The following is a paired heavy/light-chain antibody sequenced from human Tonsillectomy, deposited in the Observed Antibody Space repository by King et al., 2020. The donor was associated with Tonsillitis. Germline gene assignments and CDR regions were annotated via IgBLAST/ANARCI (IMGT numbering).Heavy chain of an antibody. CDR1: GFTFSSYG. CDR3: AKDRPFEYSSPSGQVDYMDV. V-gene: IGHV3-30*18. D-gene: IGHD6-6*01. J-gene: IGHJ6*03. CDR2: ISYDGSNK. Sequence: QVQLVESGGGVVQPGRSLRLSCVASGFTFSSYGMHWVRQAPGKGLEWVAVISYDGSNKYYADSVKGRFTISRDNSKNTLYLQMNSLRAEDTAGYYCAKDRPFEYSSPSGQVDYMDVWGKGTTVTVSS.
Light chain of an antibody. V-gene: IGKV3-11*01. J-gene: IGKJ4*01. CDR2: GAS. Sequence: EIVLTQSPATLSLSPGERATLSCRASQSLSSSLAWYQQKPGQAPRLLIYGASNRATGIPARFSGSGSGTDFTLTISSLEPEDFAVYYCQQRSNWPLTFGGGTKVEIK. CDR3: QQRSNWPLT. CDR1: QSLSSS.